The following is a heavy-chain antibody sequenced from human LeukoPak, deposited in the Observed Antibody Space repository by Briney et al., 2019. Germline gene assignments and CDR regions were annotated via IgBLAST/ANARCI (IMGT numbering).Heavy chain of an antibody. CDR1: GGTFSSYA. V-gene: IGHV1-2*04. J-gene: IGHJ4*02. D-gene: IGHD3-22*01. Sequence: ASVKVSCKASGGTFSSYAISWVRQAPGQGLEWMGWINPNSGGTNYAQKFQGWVTMTRDTSISTAYMELSRLRSDDTAVYYCARSPMIVVVSEFDYWGQGTLVTVSS. CDR2: INPNSGGT. CDR3: ARSPMIVVVSEFDY.